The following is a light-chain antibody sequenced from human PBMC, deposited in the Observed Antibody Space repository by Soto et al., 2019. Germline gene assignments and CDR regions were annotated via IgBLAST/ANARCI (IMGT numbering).Light chain of an antibody. Sequence: EIVMTQSPVTLSVSPGERATLSCRASESVSSNLAWYQQKPGQAPRLLIYGASTRATGIPARFSGSGSGTEFTLTIRSLQSEDFAVYYCQQYNNWPPKWTVGQGTKVDIK. J-gene: IGKJ1*01. CDR1: ESVSSN. CDR3: QQYNNWPPKWT. V-gene: IGKV3-15*01. CDR2: GAS.